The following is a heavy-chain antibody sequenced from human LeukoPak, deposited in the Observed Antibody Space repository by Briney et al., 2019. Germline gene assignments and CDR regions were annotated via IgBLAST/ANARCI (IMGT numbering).Heavy chain of an antibody. J-gene: IGHJ3*02. Sequence: LRLSCAASGFTFSSYAMNWIRQHPGKGLEWIGYIYYSGSTYYNPSLKSRVTISVDTSKNQFSLKLSSVTAADTAVYYCARDMGGYAFDIWGQGTMVTVSS. CDR2: IYYSGST. V-gene: IGHV4-31*02. CDR3: ARDMGGYAFDI. CDR1: GFTFSSYA. D-gene: IGHD1-26*01.